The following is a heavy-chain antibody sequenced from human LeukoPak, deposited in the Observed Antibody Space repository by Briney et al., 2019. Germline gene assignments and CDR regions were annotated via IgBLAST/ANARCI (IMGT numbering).Heavy chain of an antibody. CDR1: GGSISSYY. Sequence: SESLSLTCSVSGGSISSYYWSWIRQPPGKGLEWSGYIYYSGSTNYNPSLKSRVTISVDTSKNQFSLKLSSVTAADTAVYYCARVDSFDVFFDYWGQGTLVTVSS. CDR3: ARVDSFDVFFDY. CDR2: IYYSGST. D-gene: IGHD3-9*01. J-gene: IGHJ4*02. V-gene: IGHV4-59*01.